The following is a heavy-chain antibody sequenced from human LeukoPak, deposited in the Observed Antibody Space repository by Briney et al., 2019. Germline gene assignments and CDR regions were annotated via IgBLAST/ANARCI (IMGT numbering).Heavy chain of an antibody. CDR2: ISAYNGNT. D-gene: IGHD4-17*01. Sequence: ASVKVSCKASGYTFTSYGTSWVRQAPGQGLEWMGWISAYNGNTNYAQRLQGRVTMTTDTSTSTAYMELRSLRSDDTAVYYCARDRDYGDYNTQDLFVYWGQGTLVTVSS. CDR1: GYTFTSYG. CDR3: ARDRDYGDYNTQDLFVY. V-gene: IGHV1-18*01. J-gene: IGHJ4*02.